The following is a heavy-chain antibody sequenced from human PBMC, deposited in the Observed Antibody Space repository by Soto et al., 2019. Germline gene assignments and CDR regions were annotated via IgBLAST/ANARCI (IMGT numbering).Heavy chain of an antibody. CDR3: AKDFSRIYGDPDY. CDR1: GFSFSSYA. V-gene: IGHV3-23*01. Sequence: GGSLRLSCAASGFSFSSYAMSWVRQAPGKGLEWVSVISVSAYTTYYADSVKGRFTISRDNSKNTLYLQMNSLRGEDTAVYYCAKDFSRIYGDPDYWGQGTLVTVSS. J-gene: IGHJ4*02. CDR2: ISVSAYTT. D-gene: IGHD4-17*01.